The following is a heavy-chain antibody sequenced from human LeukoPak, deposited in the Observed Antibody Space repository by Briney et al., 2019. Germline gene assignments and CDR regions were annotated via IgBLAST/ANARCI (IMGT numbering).Heavy chain of an antibody. V-gene: IGHV3-21*06. CDR2: ISSSSNYI. CDR1: GFTFNIYS. Sequence: GGSLRLSCAASGFTFNIYSMTWVRQAPGKGLEWVSSISSSSNYIYYADSVKGRFTISRGNGESSLYLQMNSLRAEDTAVYYCARHISSYYYMDVWGKGTTVTVSS. J-gene: IGHJ6*03. CDR3: ARHISSYYYMDV. D-gene: IGHD2-21*01.